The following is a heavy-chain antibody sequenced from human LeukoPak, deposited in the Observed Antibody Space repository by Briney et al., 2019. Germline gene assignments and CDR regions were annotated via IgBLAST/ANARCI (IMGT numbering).Heavy chain of an antibody. D-gene: IGHD3-22*01. CDR3: ARHGRYYYDSSGYYW. CDR2: IYYSGST. Sequence: SETLSLTCTVSGGSISSYYWSWIRQPPGKGLEWIGYIYYSGSTNYNPSLKSRVTISVDTSKNQFSLKLSSVTAADTAVYYCARHGRYYYDSSGYYWWGQGTLVTVSS. CDR1: GGSISSYY. V-gene: IGHV4-59*08. J-gene: IGHJ4*02.